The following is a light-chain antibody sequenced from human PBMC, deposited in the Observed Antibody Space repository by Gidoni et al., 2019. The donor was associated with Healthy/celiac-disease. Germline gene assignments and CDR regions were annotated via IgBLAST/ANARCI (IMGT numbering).Light chain of an antibody. V-gene: IGKV4-1*01. CDR1: QSVLYSSNNKNY. J-gene: IGKJ1*01. CDR3: QPYYSTPWT. Sequence: DIVMTQSPDSLAVSLGERATINCKSSQSVLYSSNNKNYLAWYQQKPGQPPKLLIYWASTRESGVPDRFSGSGSGTDCTLPISSLQAEDVAVYYCQPYYSTPWTFGQGTKVEIK. CDR2: WAS.